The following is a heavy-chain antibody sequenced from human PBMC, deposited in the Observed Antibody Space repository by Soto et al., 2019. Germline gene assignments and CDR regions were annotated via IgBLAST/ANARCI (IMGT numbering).Heavy chain of an antibody. CDR3: AKDRVRDVVVPAARFDP. V-gene: IGHV3-23*01. Sequence: PGGSLRLSCAASGFTFSSYAMSWVRQAPGKGLEWVSAISGSGGSTYYADSVKGRFTISRDNSKNTLYLQMNSLRAEDTAVYYCAKDRVRDVVVPAARFDPWGQGTLVTVSS. CDR1: GFTFSSYA. J-gene: IGHJ5*02. CDR2: ISGSGGST. D-gene: IGHD2-2*01.